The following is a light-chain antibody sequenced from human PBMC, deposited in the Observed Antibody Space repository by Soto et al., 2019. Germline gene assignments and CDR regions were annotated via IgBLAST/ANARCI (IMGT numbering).Light chain of an antibody. J-gene: IGLJ1*01. CDR1: SSNIGSNT. CDR2: SNN. CDR3: AAWDDSLGVFYV. Sequence: QSVLAQPPSASGTPGQRVTTSCSGSSSNIGSNTVNWYQQLPGTAPKLLIYSNNQRPSGVPDRFSGSKSGTSASLAISGLQSEDEADYYCAAWDDSLGVFYVFGTGTKVTVL. V-gene: IGLV1-44*01.